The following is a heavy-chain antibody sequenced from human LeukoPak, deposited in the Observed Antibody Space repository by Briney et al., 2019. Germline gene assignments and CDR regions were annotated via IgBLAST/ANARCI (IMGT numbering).Heavy chain of an antibody. D-gene: IGHD4-11*01. J-gene: IGHJ4*02. CDR2: IKQDGSEK. CDR3: ARLGSTTVKGY. Sequence: GGSLRLSCVVSGFTFSNYWMTWVRQAPGKGLEWVANIKQDGSEKNYVDSVKGRFTITRDNAKNLLYLHMYSLRAEDTAVYYCARLGSTTVKGYWGQGTLVTVSS. V-gene: IGHV3-7*01. CDR1: GFTFSNYW.